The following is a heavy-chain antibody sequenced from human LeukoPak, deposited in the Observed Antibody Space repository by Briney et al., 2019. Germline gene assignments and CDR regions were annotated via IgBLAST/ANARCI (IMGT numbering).Heavy chain of an antibody. J-gene: IGHJ4*02. V-gene: IGHV3-11*03. CDR2: ISGSSTYT. D-gene: IGHD5-18*01. CDR3: ASASWIHLWSQNFDY. Sequence: PGGSLRLSCAASGFTVSSNYMSWVRQAPGKGLEWVSYISGSSTYTNYADSVKGRFTISRDKAKNSLYLQMNSLRAEDTAVYYCASASWIHLWSQNFDYWGQGTLVTVSS. CDR1: GFTVSSNY.